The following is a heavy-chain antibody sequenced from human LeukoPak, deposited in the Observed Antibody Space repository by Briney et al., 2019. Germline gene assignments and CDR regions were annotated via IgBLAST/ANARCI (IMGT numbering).Heavy chain of an antibody. Sequence: GGSLRLSCAASGFTFSSYWMSWVRQAPGEGLEWVANIKQDGSEKYYVDSVKGRFTISRDNAKNSLYLQMNSLRAEDTAVYYCARDQRYFDWLFPGSYFDYWGQGTLVTVSS. D-gene: IGHD3-9*01. CDR1: GFTFSSYW. CDR3: ARDQRYFDWLFPGSYFDY. CDR2: IKQDGSEK. J-gene: IGHJ4*02. V-gene: IGHV3-7*03.